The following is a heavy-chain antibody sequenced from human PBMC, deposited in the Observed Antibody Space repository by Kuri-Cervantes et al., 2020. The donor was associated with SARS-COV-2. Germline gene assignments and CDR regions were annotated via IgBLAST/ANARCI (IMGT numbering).Heavy chain of an antibody. Sequence: LSLTCAASGFTFSSYGMHWVRQAPGKGLEWVAVIWYDGSNKYYADSVKGRFTISRDNAKNSLYLQMNSLRDEDTAVYYCASFSVTGDYWGQGTLVTVSS. CDR2: IWYDGSNK. CDR1: GFTFSSYG. V-gene: IGHV3-33*01. J-gene: IGHJ4*02. CDR3: ASFSVTGDY. D-gene: IGHD4-11*01.